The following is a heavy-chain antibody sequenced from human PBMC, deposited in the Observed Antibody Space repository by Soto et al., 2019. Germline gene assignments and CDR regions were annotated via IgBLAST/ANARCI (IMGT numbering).Heavy chain of an antibody. D-gene: IGHD3-16*02. V-gene: IGHV3-48*03. Sequence: EVQLVESGGGLVQPGGSLRLSCAASGFTFSSYEMNWVRQAPGKGLEWVSYISSSGSTIYYADSVKGRFTISGDNAKNSLYLQMNRLRAEDTAVYYCARGLSLRVYYYGMDVWGQGTTVTVSS. CDR3: ARGLSLRVYYYGMDV. CDR1: GFTFSSYE. CDR2: ISSSGSTI. J-gene: IGHJ6*02.